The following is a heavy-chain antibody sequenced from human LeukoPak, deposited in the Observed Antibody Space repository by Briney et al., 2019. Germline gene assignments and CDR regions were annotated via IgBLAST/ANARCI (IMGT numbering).Heavy chain of an antibody. CDR3: ARDGEGTSLSFFDY. CDR1: GFTFSGYS. D-gene: IGHD3-10*01. Sequence: RGSLRLSCAASGFTFSGYSLNWVRQAPGKGLEWVSSISSGSGYIYYADSVKGRFTISRDNAKTSLYLQMNSLRAEDTAVYYCARDGEGTSLSFFDYWGLGTLVTVSA. CDR2: ISSGSGYI. J-gene: IGHJ4*02. V-gene: IGHV3-21*01.